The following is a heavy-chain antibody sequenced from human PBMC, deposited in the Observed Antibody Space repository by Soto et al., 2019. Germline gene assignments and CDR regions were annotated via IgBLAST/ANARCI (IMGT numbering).Heavy chain of an antibody. CDR3: ARPYSSGWYDDAFDI. J-gene: IGHJ3*02. CDR2: IDPSDSYT. Sequence: PGESLKISCKGSGYNFTSYWISWVRQMPGKGLEWMGRIDPSDSYTNYSPSFQGHVTISADKSISTAYLQWSSLKASDTAMYYCARPYSSGWYDDAFDIWGQGTMVTVSS. D-gene: IGHD6-19*01. CDR1: GYNFTSYW. V-gene: IGHV5-10-1*01.